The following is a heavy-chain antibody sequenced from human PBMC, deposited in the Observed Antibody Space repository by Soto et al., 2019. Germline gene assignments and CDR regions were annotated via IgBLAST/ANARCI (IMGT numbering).Heavy chain of an antibody. CDR2: IHYNGNT. D-gene: IGHD5-18*01. CDR3: ARDPGYSYGNS. CDR1: GDSISAYS. V-gene: IGHV4-59*12. J-gene: IGHJ5*02. Sequence: PSETLSLTCTVSGDSISAYSWSWVRQPPGKGLEWIGNIHYNGNTKYNPSHKSRVTMSVDTSKNQFSLKLSSVTDSDTAEYYCARDPGYSYGNSWGQGTLVTVSS.